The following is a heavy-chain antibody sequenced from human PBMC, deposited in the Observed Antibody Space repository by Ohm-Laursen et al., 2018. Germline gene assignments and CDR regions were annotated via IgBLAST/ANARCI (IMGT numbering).Heavy chain of an antibody. V-gene: IGHV1-69*05. CDR2: IIPIFGTA. D-gene: IGHD2-15*01. J-gene: IGHJ4*02. CDR1: GGTFSSYA. Sequence: ASVKVSCKASGGTFSSYAISWVRQAPGQGLEWMGGIIPIFGTANYAQKFQGRVTMTRNTSISTAYMELSSLRSEDTAVYYCARGTARLLWGQGTLVTVSS. CDR3: ARGTARLL.